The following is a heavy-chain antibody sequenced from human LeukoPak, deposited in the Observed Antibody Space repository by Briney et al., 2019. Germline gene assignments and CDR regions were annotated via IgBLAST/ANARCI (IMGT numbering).Heavy chain of an antibody. Sequence: SETLSLTCIVSCVSISSGGYYWNWIPQHPGNGLEWIGYIHNSGTTYYNPPLNSRLAISVATSKNQFSLKLSSVPAADTAVYFCARIVGTGTNYIDYWGQGTLVTVSS. D-gene: IGHD1-7*01. V-gene: IGHV4-31*03. J-gene: IGHJ4*02. CDR3: ARIVGTGTNYIDY. CDR1: CVSISSGGYY. CDR2: IHNSGTT.